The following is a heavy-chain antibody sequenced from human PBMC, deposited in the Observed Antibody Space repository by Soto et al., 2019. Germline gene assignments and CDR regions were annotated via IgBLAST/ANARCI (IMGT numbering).Heavy chain of an antibody. D-gene: IGHD3-22*01. CDR2: IIPLFGTI. CDR1: GGTYRSYG. CDR3: ARGVPYYYNSSGSTFDY. J-gene: IGHJ4*02. V-gene: IGHV1-69*13. Sequence: ASVKVSCKASGGTYRSYGIDWVRQAPGQGLEWMGGIIPLFGTINYAQKFQGRVTITADESTSTAYMELSSLRSEATAVYYCARGVPYYYNSSGSTFDYWGQGTLVTVSS.